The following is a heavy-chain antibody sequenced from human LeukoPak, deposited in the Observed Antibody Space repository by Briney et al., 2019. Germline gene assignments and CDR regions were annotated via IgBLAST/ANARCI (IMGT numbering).Heavy chain of an antibody. Sequence: SETLSLTCTVSGYSIRSGYYWSWIRQPPGKGLEWIGEINHSGSTNYNPSLKSRVTISVDTSKNQFSLKLSSVTAADTAVYYCARGTRGYSYGPYYYYMDVWGKGTTVTVSS. D-gene: IGHD5-18*01. CDR1: GYSIRSGYY. J-gene: IGHJ6*03. CDR3: ARGTRGYSYGPYYYYMDV. CDR2: INHSGST. V-gene: IGHV4-34*01.